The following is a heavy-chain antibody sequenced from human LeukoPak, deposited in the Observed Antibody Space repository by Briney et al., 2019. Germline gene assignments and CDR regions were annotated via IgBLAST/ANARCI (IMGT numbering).Heavy chain of an antibody. CDR3: ARVGWELLGPFDH. V-gene: IGHV3-23*01. D-gene: IGHD1-26*01. CDR2: ISGSGGRT. J-gene: IGHJ4*02. Sequence: GGTLRLSCEASGFTFSSYGMSWVRQAPGKGLEWVSAISGSGGRTYYADSMKGRFTISRDNSKNTLYLQMNSLRGEDTAAYYCARVGWELLGPFDHWGQGTLVTVSS. CDR1: GFTFSSYG.